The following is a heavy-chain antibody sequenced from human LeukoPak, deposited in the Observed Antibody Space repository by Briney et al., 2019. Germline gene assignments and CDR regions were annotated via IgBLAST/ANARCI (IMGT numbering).Heavy chain of an antibody. J-gene: IGHJ4*02. CDR2: IRFDGTTE. CDR1: GFTLTDYN. Sequence: GGSLGLSCGASGFTLTDYNMHWVRQAPGKGLEYVAFIRFDGTTEYYTDSVKGRFTMSRDKSKNTLYLQMNSLRGEDTAVYYCAKDIAAANDYWGQGTLVTVSS. V-gene: IGHV3-30*02. D-gene: IGHD6-13*01. CDR3: AKDIAAANDY.